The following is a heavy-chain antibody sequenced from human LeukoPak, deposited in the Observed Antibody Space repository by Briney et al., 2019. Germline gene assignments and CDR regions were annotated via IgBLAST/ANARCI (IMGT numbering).Heavy chain of an antibody. Sequence: GGSLRLSCAASGLTFSSYNMNWVRQAPGKGLEWVSSISSSSSYIYYADSVKGRFTISRDNAKNSLYLQMNSLRAEDTAVYYCARVLRAAGWFDPWGQGTLVTVSS. D-gene: IGHD6-13*01. CDR2: ISSSSSYI. V-gene: IGHV3-21*01. CDR3: ARVLRAAGWFDP. J-gene: IGHJ5*02. CDR1: GLTFSSYN.